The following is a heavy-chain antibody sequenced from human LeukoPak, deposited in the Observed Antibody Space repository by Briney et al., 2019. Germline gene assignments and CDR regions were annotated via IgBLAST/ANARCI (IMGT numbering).Heavy chain of an antibody. CDR1: GGSISSYY. J-gene: IGHJ4*02. Sequence: SETLSLTCTVSGGSISSYYWSWIRQPPGKGLEWIGYIYYSGSTNYNPSLKSRVTISVDTSKNQFSLKLSSVTAADTAVYYCARETVDLGRPLDYWGQGTLVTVSS. V-gene: IGHV4-59*01. D-gene: IGHD1-1*01. CDR2: IYYSGST. CDR3: ARETVDLGRPLDY.